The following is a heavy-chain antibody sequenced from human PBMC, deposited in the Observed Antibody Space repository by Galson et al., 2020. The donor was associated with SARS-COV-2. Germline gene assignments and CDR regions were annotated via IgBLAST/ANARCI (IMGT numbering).Heavy chain of an antibody. CDR2: ISGYNGNT. J-gene: IGHJ4*02. V-gene: IGHV1-18*01. CDR3: ARDLLAPPAFDY. D-gene: IGHD2-8*02. Sequence: ASVQVSCKTSGYTFTSFGIAGVRQAPGKGLAGMGWISGYNGNTNSVQKFQGRVTMTTDTSTSTAYMELSSLRSDDTAVYYCARDLLAPPAFDYWGQGTLVTVSS. CDR1: GYTFTSFG.